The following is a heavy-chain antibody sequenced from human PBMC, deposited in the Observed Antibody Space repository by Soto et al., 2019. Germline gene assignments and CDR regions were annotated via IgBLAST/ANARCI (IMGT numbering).Heavy chain of an antibody. V-gene: IGHV4-39*01. Sequence: KPSETLSLTYSVSGASISSSNYYWGWIRQPPGQGLEWIGSIYYSGSNYYNPSLESRLTISVDTSQTHFSLKLHSVTAADTGVYFCARHGHKPYDTSEYYSHGMGYWGQGTLVTVSS. CDR2: IYYSGSN. CDR1: GASISSSNYY. CDR3: ARHGHKPYDTSEYYSHGMGY. D-gene: IGHD3-22*01. J-gene: IGHJ4*02.